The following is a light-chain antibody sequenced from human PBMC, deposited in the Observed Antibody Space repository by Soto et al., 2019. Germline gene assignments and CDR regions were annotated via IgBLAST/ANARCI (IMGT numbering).Light chain of an antibody. Sequence: DIQMTHSPSSLSASLEDRVTSTFRASQSINNYLNWYHQKPGKAPTLLISATSSLQSGVPSRFSGSGSGTDFTLTISSLQPEDFATYYCQQSYSIPFTFGPRTKVDIK. CDR2: ATS. J-gene: IGKJ3*01. V-gene: IGKV1-39*01. CDR3: QQSYSIPFT. CDR1: QSINNY.